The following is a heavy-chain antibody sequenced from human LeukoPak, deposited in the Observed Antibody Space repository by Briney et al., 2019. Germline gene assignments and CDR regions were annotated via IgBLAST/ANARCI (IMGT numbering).Heavy chain of an antibody. CDR3: AKDRA. CDR2: ISYDGSNK. J-gene: IGHJ5*02. V-gene: IGHV3-30*18. D-gene: IGHD5-24*01. Sequence: GGSLTLSCAASGFTFSSYGMHWVRQAPGKGLEWVAVISYDGSNKNYADSVKGRFTISRHNSKNTLYLQMNSLRAEDTAVYYCAKDRAWGQGTLVTVSS. CDR1: GFTFSSYG.